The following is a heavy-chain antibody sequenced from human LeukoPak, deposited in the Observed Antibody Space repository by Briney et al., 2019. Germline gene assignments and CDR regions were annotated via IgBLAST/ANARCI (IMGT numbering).Heavy chain of an antibody. CDR2: INGGNGDT. CDR1: GYTFTSYA. V-gene: IGHV1-3*01. J-gene: IGHJ4*02. Sequence: SMKVSCKATGYTFTSYAIHWVRQAPGQTLEWMGWINGGNGDTGNSQNFQDTVTMTRDTSASTAYMELSSLRSEDTAVYYCARGQCNSGPCYVLNYWGQGTLVTVSS. D-gene: IGHD2/OR15-2a*01. CDR3: ARGQCNSGPCYVLNY.